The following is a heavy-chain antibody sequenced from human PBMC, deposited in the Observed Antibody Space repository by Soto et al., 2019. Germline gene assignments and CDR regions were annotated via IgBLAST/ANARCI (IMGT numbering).Heavy chain of an antibody. J-gene: IGHJ4*02. Sequence: PGGSLRLSCAASGFTFSSYGMHWVRQAPGKGLEWVAVISYDGSNKYYADSVKGRFTISRDNSKNTLYLQMNSLRAEDTAVYYCAKLGWEGSYHYFDYWGQGTLVTVSS. V-gene: IGHV3-30*18. CDR1: GFTFSSYG. D-gene: IGHD1-26*01. CDR3: AKLGWEGSYHYFDY. CDR2: ISYDGSNK.